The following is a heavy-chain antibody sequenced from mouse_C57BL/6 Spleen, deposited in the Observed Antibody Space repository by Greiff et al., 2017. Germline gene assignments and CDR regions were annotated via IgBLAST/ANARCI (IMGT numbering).Heavy chain of an antibody. J-gene: IGHJ3*01. CDR1: GFTFSSYA. Sequence: EVKLVESGGGLVKPGGSLKLSCAASGFTFSSYAMSWVRQTPEKRLEWVATISDGGSYTYYPDNVKGRFTISRDKAKNNLYLQMSHLKSEDTAMYYCARDDGYYGGLFAYWGKGTLVTVSA. V-gene: IGHV5-4*01. CDR3: ARDDGYYGGLFAY. CDR2: ISDGGSYT. D-gene: IGHD2-3*01.